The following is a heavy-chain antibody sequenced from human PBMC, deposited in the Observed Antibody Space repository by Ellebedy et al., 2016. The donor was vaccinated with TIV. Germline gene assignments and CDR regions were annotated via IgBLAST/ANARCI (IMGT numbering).Heavy chain of an antibody. V-gene: IGHV5-10-1*01. CDR2: IDPSDSHT. CDR1: GYSFTTYW. CDR3: ARHRGYSFSPLNY. D-gene: IGHD5-12*01. J-gene: IGHJ4*02. Sequence: GESLKISCKGSGYSFTTYWITWVRQMPGKGLEWMGKIDPSDSHTNYSPSFQGPVIISADKSISTAYLQWSSLKASDTAMYYCARHRGYSFSPLNYWGQGTLVTVSS.